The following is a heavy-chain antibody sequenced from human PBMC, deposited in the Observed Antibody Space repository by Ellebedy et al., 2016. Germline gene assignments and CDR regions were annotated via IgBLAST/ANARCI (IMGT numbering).Heavy chain of an antibody. D-gene: IGHD4/OR15-4a*01. CDR2: IYYSGST. Sequence: GSLRLSCTVSGGSISSSSYYWGWIRQPPGKGLEWIGSIYYSGSTYYNPSLKSRVTISVDTSKNQFSLKLSSVTAADTAVYYCARLLRDEVRAFDIWGQGTMVTVSS. V-gene: IGHV4-39*01. CDR1: GGSISSSSYY. CDR3: ARLLRDEVRAFDI. J-gene: IGHJ3*02.